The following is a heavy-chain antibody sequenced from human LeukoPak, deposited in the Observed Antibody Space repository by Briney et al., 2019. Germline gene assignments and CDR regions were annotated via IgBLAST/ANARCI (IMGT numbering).Heavy chain of an antibody. Sequence: TGGSLRLSCAASGFTFSRHWMYWVRPAPGKGLEWVANIKQDGSAKPYVDSVKGRFTISRDNAKNSLFLQMNSLRAEDTAVYYCARDNGWSADFWGQGTLVTVSS. CDR3: ARDNGWSADF. CDR1: GFTFSRHW. D-gene: IGHD2-15*01. CDR2: IKQDGSAK. J-gene: IGHJ4*02. V-gene: IGHV3-7*03.